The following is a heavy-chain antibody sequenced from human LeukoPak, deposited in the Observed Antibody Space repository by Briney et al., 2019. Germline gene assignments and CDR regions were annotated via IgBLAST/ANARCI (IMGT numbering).Heavy chain of an antibody. V-gene: IGHV3-11*06. CDR1: GFAFSDYD. Sequence: GGSLRLSCAASGFAFSDYDMSWIRQAPGKGLEWVSYIGSSSSYTNYADSVKGRFTISRDNAKNSLYLQMNSLRAEDTAVYYCARKADYFDYWGQGTLVTVSS. CDR3: ARKADYFDY. CDR2: IGSSSSYT. D-gene: IGHD2-15*01. J-gene: IGHJ4*02.